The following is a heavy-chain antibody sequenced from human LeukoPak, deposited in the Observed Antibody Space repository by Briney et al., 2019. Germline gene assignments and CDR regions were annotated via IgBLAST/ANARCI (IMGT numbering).Heavy chain of an antibody. CDR1: GGSISSGSYY. CDR2: IYTSGST. CDR3: ASTLLGDYYDSSPTTDPDDAFDI. D-gene: IGHD3-22*01. J-gene: IGHJ3*02. Sequence: PSETLSLTCTVSGGSISSGSYYWSWIRQPAGKGLEWIGRIYTSGSTNYNPSLKSRVTISVDTSKNQFSLKLSPVTAADTAVYYCASTLLGDYYDSSPTTDPDDAFDIWGQGTMVTVSS. V-gene: IGHV4-61*02.